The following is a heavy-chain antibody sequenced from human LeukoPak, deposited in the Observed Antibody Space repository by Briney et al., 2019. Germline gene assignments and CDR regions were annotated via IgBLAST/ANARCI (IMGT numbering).Heavy chain of an antibody. V-gene: IGHV6-1*01. CDR3: ARGAAAIRGGIDY. CDR2: TYYRSKWKS. J-gene: IGHJ4*02. D-gene: IGHD6-13*01. Sequence: SQTLSLTCAISGDSVSSKSSTWYRVRQSPSRGLEWLGRTYYRSKWKSDYALSVKSRITINPDTSKNQFTLQLKSVTSEDTAVYYCARGAAAIRGGIDYWGQGTLVSVSS. CDR1: GDSVSSKSST.